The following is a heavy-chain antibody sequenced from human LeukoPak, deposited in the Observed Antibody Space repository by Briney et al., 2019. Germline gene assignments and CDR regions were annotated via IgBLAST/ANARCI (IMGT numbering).Heavy chain of an antibody. D-gene: IGHD1-14*01. CDR1: GFTFSSYS. CDR3: ARRSNPPGRIDH. Sequence: PGGSLRLSCAASGFTFSSYSMNWVRQAPGKGLEWVSSISSSSSYIYYADSVKGRFTISRDNAKNSLYLQMNSLRAEDTAVYYCARRSNPPGRIDHWGQGTLVTVSS. V-gene: IGHV3-21*01. CDR2: ISSSSSYI. J-gene: IGHJ4*02.